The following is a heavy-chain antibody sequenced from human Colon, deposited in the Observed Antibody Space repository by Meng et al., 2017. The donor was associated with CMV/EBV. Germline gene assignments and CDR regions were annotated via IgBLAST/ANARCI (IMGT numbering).Heavy chain of an antibody. V-gene: IGHV4-39*07. CDR3: AREHSTFDF. CDR1: DGSISSSSYY. Sequence: SETLSLTCIVSDGSISSSSYYWGWIRQPPGKGLEWIASIYYSGSTYYNPSLKSRVTISIDTSKNQFSLKLSSVTAADTAVYYCAREHSTFDFWGQGTLVTVSS. D-gene: IGHD6-13*01. CDR2: IYYSGST. J-gene: IGHJ4*02.